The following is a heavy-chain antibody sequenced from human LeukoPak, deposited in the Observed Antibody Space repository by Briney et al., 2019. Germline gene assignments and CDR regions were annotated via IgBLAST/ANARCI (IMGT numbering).Heavy chain of an antibody. V-gene: IGHV3-7*05. CDR3: AGGLRGPSWFDP. J-gene: IGHJ5*02. CDR2: IKHDGSAK. CDR1: GFTFSSYW. Sequence: PGGSLRLSCAASGFTFSSYWMSWVRQAPGKGLEWVANIKHDGSAKYYVDSVKGRFTISRVNTKNSLYLHVNSLRVEDTAVYYCAGGLRGPSWFDPWGQGSLVTVSS.